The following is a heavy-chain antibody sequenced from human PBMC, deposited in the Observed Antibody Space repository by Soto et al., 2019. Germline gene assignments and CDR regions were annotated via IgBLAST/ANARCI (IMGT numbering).Heavy chain of an antibody. Sequence: GGSLRLSCAASGFTFSSYAMSWVRQAPGKGLEWGSAISGSGGSTYYADSVKGRFTISRDNSKNTRYLQMNSLRAEDTAVYYCAKDLRGSSEQKLNYYYGMDVWGQGTTVTVSS. CDR1: GFTFSSYA. V-gene: IGHV3-23*01. J-gene: IGHJ6*02. CDR2: ISGSGGST. CDR3: AKDLRGSSEQKLNYYYGMDV. D-gene: IGHD6-13*01.